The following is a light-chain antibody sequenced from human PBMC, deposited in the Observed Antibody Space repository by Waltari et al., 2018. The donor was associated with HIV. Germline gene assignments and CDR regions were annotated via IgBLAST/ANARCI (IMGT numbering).Light chain of an antibody. J-gene: IGKJ5*01. V-gene: IGKV1-9*01. Sequence: DIQLNQSPSFLSASVGDRVTITCRASQGISSYLALYQQKPGKAPKLLIYAASALQSGVPSRFSGSGSGTVFTLTISSLQPEDFATYYCQQLNSYPITFGQGTRLEIK. CDR2: AAS. CDR1: QGISSY. CDR3: QQLNSYPIT.